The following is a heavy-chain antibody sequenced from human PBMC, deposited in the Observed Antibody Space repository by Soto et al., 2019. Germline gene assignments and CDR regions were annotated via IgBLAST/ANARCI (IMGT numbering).Heavy chain of an antibody. CDR3: AREYYVVVPSAILFGGGWFDP. J-gene: IGHJ5*02. CDR1: GYTFTSYA. CDR2: INAGNGNT. D-gene: IGHD2-2*01. V-gene: IGHV1-3*01. Sequence: QVQLVQSGAEVKKPGASVKVSCKASGYTFTSYAMHWVRQAPGQRLEWMGWINAGNGNTKYSQKFQVRVTITRDTSASTGYMELSSLRSEDTAVYYCAREYYVVVPSAILFGGGWFDPWGQGTLVTVSS.